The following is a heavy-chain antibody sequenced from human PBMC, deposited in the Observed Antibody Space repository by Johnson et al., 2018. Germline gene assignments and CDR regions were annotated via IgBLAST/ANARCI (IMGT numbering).Heavy chain of an antibody. CDR1: GFTFSHYG. V-gene: IGHV3-30*03. J-gene: IGHJ4*02. CDR2: ISHDGSNK. Sequence: QVQLVQSGGGVVQPGRSLRLSCAASGFTFSHYGVHWVRQAPGKGLEWVAFISHDGSNKNYADSVKGRFTISRDNSENTLYLQMNSLRAEDTAVYYCAYSTGWFFDYWGQGTLVTVSS. CDR3: AYSTGWFFDY. D-gene: IGHD6-19*01.